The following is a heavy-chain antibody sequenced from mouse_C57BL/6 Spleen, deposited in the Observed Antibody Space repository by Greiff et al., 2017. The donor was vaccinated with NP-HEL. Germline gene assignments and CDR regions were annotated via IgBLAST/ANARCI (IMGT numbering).Heavy chain of an antibody. J-gene: IGHJ3*01. V-gene: IGHV5-12*01. CDR2: ISNGCGST. Sequence: EVKLVESGGGLVQPGGSLKLSCAASGFTFSDYYMYWVRQTPEKRLEWVAYISNGCGSTYYPDTVKGRFTISRDNAKNTLYLQMSRLKSEDTAMYYCARQTGYGYSFAYWGQGTLVTVSA. D-gene: IGHD2-2*01. CDR3: ARQTGYGYSFAY. CDR1: GFTFSDYY.